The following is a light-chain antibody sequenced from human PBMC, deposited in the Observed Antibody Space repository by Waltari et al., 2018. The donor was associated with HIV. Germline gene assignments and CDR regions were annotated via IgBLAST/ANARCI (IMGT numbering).Light chain of an antibody. CDR1: SRDVGDYNY. Sequence: QSALTQPASVSGSPGQSITISCTGTSRDVGDYNYVSWYQQHPGKAPKLMIYEVSNRPSGVSNRFSGSKSGNTASLTISGLQAEDEADYYCSSYTSSSVVFGGGTKLTVL. CDR3: SSYTSSSVV. J-gene: IGLJ2*01. V-gene: IGLV2-14*01. CDR2: EVS.